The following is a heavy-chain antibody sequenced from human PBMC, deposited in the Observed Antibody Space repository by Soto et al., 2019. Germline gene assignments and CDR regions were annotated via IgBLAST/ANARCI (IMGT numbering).Heavy chain of an antibody. J-gene: IGHJ5*02. Sequence: SETLSLTCTVSVGSMSTYYWYWLRQRPGQGLECIGYIYYSGYTNYSPSLKSRVTISIDTSKNHFSLKLSSVTAADTAVYYCARGDHFDSSGPFDPWGQGTLVTVSS. CDR3: ARGDHFDSSGPFDP. CDR1: VGSMSTYY. D-gene: IGHD3-22*01. V-gene: IGHV4-59*01. CDR2: IYYSGYT.